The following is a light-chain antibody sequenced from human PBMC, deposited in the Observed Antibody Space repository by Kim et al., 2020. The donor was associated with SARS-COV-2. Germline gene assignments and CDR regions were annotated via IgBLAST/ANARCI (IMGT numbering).Light chain of an antibody. CDR3: QVWDSSSHHWV. Sequence: PGKTATITCGGSNIGTKSVPWYQQKPGQAPVLVIYYDSDRPSGIPERFSGSNSGDTATLTISRVEAGDEADYFCQVWDSSSHHWVFGGGTKVTVL. J-gene: IGLJ3*02. V-gene: IGLV3-21*04. CDR1: NIGTKS. CDR2: YDS.